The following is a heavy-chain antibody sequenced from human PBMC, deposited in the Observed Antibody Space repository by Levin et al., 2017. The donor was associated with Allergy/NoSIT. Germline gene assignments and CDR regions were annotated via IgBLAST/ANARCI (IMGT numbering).Heavy chain of an antibody. J-gene: IGHJ3*02. CDR1: GGSISSSSYY. CDR3: ARHLEAARARRDAFDI. Sequence: PSETLSLTCTVSGGSISSSSYYWGWIRQPPGKGLEWIGSIYYSGSTYYNPSLKSRVTISVDTSKNQFSLKLSSVTAADTAVYYCARHLEAARARRDAFDIWGQGTMVTVSS. D-gene: IGHD6-13*01. CDR2: IYYSGST. V-gene: IGHV4-39*01.